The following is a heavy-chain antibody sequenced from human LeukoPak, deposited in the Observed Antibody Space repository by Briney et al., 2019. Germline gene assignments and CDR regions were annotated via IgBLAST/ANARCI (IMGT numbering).Heavy chain of an antibody. J-gene: IGHJ4*02. V-gene: IGHV3-30*04. D-gene: IGHD2-2*01. CDR2: ISSDGSNK. Sequence: PGGSLRLSCAASGFTFSSHAMHWVRQAPGKGLQWVAVISSDGSNKHYADSVEGRFTISRDNSKNTLYLQMNSLRVEDTAVYYCAREPHVREVRIDYWGQGTLVTVSS. CDR3: AREPHVREVRIDY. CDR1: GFTFSSHA.